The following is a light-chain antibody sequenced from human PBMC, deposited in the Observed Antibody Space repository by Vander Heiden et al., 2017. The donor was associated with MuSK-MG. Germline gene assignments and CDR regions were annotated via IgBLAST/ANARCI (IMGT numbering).Light chain of an antibody. Sequence: SYVLPQEPSLSVAPGATATSTGGGDNIGSRSVHGYQQRPGQAPVLAIYNDVFRPSGIPDRFSGSNSGNTATLTIRRVEAGDEADYYCQVWDRAGDENYVFGSGTKVTV. J-gene: IGLJ1*01. V-gene: IGLV3-21*04. CDR3: QVWDRAGDENYV. CDR2: NDV. CDR1: NIGSRS.